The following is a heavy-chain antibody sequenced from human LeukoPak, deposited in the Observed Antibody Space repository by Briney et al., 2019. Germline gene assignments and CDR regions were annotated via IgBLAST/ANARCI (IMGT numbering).Heavy chain of an antibody. CDR3: ARGIEMAAIWGLDY. J-gene: IGHJ4*02. CDR1: GYSFTNYW. Sequence: GESLKISCKASGYSFTNYWIGWVRQRPGKGLEWMGIIYPGDSDIRYSPSFQGQVTISADKSINTAYLQWSSLKASDTAIYYCARGIEMAAIWGLDYWGQGTLVTVSS. CDR2: IYPGDSDI. V-gene: IGHV5-51*01. D-gene: IGHD5-24*01.